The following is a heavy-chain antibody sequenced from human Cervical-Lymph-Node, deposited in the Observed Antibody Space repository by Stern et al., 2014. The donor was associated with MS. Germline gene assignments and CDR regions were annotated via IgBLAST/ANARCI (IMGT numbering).Heavy chain of an antibody. CDR2: VIPMLGIV. Sequence: QVQLVQSGAEVKKPGSSVKVSCKASGSTFSSFAFSWVRQAPGQGLEWMGRVIPMLGIVNSAQKFQGRVTITADKSTSTVYMELSSLRSEDTAVYYCAREQPSVTTASCLDSWGQGTLVTVSS. CDR3: AREQPSVTTASCLDS. CDR1: GSTFSSFA. D-gene: IGHD4-17*01. V-gene: IGHV1-69*04. J-gene: IGHJ4*02.